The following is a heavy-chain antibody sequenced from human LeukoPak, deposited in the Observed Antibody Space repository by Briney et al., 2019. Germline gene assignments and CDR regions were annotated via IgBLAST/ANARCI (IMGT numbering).Heavy chain of an antibody. V-gene: IGHV4-39*02. D-gene: IGHD1-26*01. CDR3: ARDTSGASDY. CDR2: IYYSGTT. CDR1: GGSITSSSYY. J-gene: IGHJ4*02. Sequence: PSETLSLTCTVSGGSITSSSYYWGWIRQPPGKGLEWIGSIYYSGTTYYNPSLKSRVTISVDRSKNQFSLKLSSVTAADTAVYYCARDTSGASDYWGQGALVTVSS.